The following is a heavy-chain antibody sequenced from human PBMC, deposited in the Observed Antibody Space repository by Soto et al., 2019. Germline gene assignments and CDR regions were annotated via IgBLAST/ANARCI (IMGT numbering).Heavy chain of an antibody. Sequence: HPGGSLRLSCSASGFPFNIYDVHWVRQAPGKGLQYVSAISSSGGSTYYADSVKGRFTISRDNSKNTLYLQMNSLRAEDTAVYYCAKFGEDYIVVVPADMSSGMDVWRQGNTVTVSS. D-gene: IGHD2-2*01. V-gene: IGHV3-64*04. CDR1: GFPFNIYD. CDR3: AKFGEDYIVVVPADMSSGMDV. CDR2: ISSSGGST. J-gene: IGHJ6*02.